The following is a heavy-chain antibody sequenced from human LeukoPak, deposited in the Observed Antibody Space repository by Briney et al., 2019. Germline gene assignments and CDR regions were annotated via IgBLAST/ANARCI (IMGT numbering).Heavy chain of an antibody. Sequence: GGSLRLSCAASGFTFSSYAMSWVRQAPGKGLEWVSAISGSGGSTYYADSVKGRFTISRDNSKNTLYLQMNSLRAEDTAVYYRAKIWGVGYCSSTSCHEFDYWGQGTLVTVSS. CDR2: ISGSGGST. CDR1: GFTFSSYA. D-gene: IGHD2-2*01. CDR3: AKIWGVGYCSSTSCHEFDY. V-gene: IGHV3-23*01. J-gene: IGHJ4*02.